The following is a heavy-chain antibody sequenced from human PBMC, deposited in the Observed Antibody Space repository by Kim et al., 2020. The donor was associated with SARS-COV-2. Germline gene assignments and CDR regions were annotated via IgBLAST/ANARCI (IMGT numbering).Heavy chain of an antibody. CDR2: IRSKAYGGTT. CDR3: TRDPAIVGATGGHSFDY. Sequence: GGSLRLSCTASGFTFGDYAMSWFRQAPGKGLEWVGFIRSKAYGGTTEYAASVKGRFTISRDDSKSIAYLQMNSLKTEDTAVYYCTRDPAIVGATGGHSFDYWGQGTLVTVSS. D-gene: IGHD1-26*01. V-gene: IGHV3-49*03. CDR1: GFTFGDYA. J-gene: IGHJ4*02.